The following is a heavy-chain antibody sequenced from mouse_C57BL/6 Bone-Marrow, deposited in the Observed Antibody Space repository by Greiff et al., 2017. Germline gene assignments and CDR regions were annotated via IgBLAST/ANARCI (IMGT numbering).Heavy chain of an antibody. CDR3: ARNASYDGYFWYFDV. J-gene: IGHJ1*03. D-gene: IGHD2-3*01. V-gene: IGHV7-1*01. CDR1: GFTFSDFY. Sequence: VKLVESGGGLVQSGRSLRLSCATSGFTFSDFYMEWVRQAPGKGLEWIAASRNKANDYTTEYSASVKGRFIVSRDTSQSILYLQMNALRAEDTAIYYCARNASYDGYFWYFDVWGTGTTVTVSS. CDR2: SRNKANDYTT.